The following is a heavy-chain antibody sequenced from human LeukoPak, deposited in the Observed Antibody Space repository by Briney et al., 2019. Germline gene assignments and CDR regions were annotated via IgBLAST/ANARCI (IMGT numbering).Heavy chain of an antibody. CDR1: GITFSEYA. CDR2: ISGRSSAT. V-gene: IGHV3-21*01. CDR3: ARGDRLGYCTNGVCYPTDY. D-gene: IGHD2-8*01. J-gene: IGHJ4*02. Sequence: PGESPRLSCVASGITFSEYAMSWVRQAPGKGLEWVSTISGRSSATYYADSVKGRFTISRDNAKNSLYLQMNSLRAEDTAVYYCARGDRLGYCTNGVCYPTDYWGQGTLVTVSS.